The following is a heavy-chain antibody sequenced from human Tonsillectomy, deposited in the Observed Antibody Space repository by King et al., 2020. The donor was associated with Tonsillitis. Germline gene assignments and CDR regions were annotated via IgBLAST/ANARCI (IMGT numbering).Heavy chain of an antibody. CDR1: GFTFSSYG. CDR2: ISYDGSNK. Sequence: QLVQSGGGVVQPGRSLRLSCAASGFTFSSYGMHWVRQAPGKGLEWVAVISYDGSNKYYADSVKGRLTISRDNSKNTLDLQMNSLRAEDKAVYYCAKVSYYYDSSGYYPRPGDYWGQGTLVTVSS. J-gene: IGHJ4*02. V-gene: IGHV3-30*18. CDR3: AKVSYYYDSSGYYPRPGDY. D-gene: IGHD3-22*01.